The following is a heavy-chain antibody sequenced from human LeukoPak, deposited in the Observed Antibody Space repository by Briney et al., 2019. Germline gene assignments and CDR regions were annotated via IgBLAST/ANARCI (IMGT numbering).Heavy chain of an antibody. D-gene: IGHD7-27*01. CDR1: GYSFTSYW. CDR2: IYPGDSDT. J-gene: IGHJ4*02. Sequence: GESLKISCKGSGYSFTSYWIGWVRQMPGKGLELMGIIYPGDSDTRYSPSFQGQVTISADKSISTAYLQWSSLKASDTAMYYCARSATNWAYYFDYWGQGTLVTVSS. CDR3: ARSATNWAYYFDY. V-gene: IGHV5-51*01.